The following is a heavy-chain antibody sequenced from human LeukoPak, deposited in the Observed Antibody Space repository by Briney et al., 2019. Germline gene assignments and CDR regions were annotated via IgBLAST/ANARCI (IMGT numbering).Heavy chain of an antibody. Sequence: PGGSLRLSCVISGLPFNSFWMHWVRQAPGKGLEHVSTIGSDGSGTYYADSVKDRFIISRDNSKNAVYLQMSSLRPEDTAVYYCVSPVFINFWGQGTLVTVSS. J-gene: IGHJ4*01. CDR2: IGSDGSGT. D-gene: IGHD1-14*01. CDR3: VSPVFINF. V-gene: IGHV3-64D*06. CDR1: GLPFNSFW.